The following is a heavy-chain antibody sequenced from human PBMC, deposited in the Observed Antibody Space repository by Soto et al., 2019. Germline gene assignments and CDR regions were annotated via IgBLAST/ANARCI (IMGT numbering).Heavy chain of an antibody. D-gene: IGHD2-21*02. J-gene: IGHJ4*02. CDR2: ISYDGSNK. CDR1: GFTFSSYG. Sequence: QVQLVESGGGVVQPGRSLRPSCAASGFTFSSYGMHWVRQAPGKGLEWVAVISYDGSNKYYADSVKGRFTVSRDKSKNTLYLQVNSLRAEDTAVYYCAKDKVPVVVTAPFDYWGQGTLVTVSS. V-gene: IGHV3-30*18. CDR3: AKDKVPVVVTAPFDY.